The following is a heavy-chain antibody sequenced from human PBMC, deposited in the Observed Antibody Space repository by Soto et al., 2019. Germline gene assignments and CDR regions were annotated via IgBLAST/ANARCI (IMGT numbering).Heavy chain of an antibody. CDR1: GGSIGSGGYS. D-gene: IGHD4-17*01. V-gene: IGHV4-30-2*01. J-gene: IGHJ4*02. CDR3: ARVAATVTRYYFDY. CDR2: IYHSGST. Sequence: PSETLSLTCAVSGGSIGSGGYSWSWIRQPPGKGLEWIGYIYHSGSTYYNPSLKSRVTISVDRSKNQFSLKLSSVTAADTAVYYCARVAATVTRYYFDYWGQGTLVTVSS.